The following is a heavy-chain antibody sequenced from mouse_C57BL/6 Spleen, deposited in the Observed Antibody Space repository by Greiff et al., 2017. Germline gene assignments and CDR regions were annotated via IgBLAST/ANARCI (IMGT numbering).Heavy chain of an antibody. J-gene: IGHJ4*01. V-gene: IGHV1-55*01. Sequence: QVQLQQPGAELVKPGASVKMSCKASGYTFTSYWITWVKQRPGQGLEWIGDIYPGSGSTNYNEKFKSKATLTVDTSSSTAYMQLSSLTSEDSAVYFCARCDYYGSSYRAMDYWGQGTSVTVSS. D-gene: IGHD1-1*01. CDR1: GYTFTSYW. CDR3: ARCDYYGSSYRAMDY. CDR2: IYPGSGST.